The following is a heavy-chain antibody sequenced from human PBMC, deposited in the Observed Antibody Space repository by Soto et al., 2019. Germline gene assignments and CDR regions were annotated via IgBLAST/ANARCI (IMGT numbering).Heavy chain of an antibody. D-gene: IGHD3-10*01. Sequence: SETLSLTCTVSGGSISSYYWSWIRQPPGKGLEWIGYIYYSGSTNYNPSLKSRVTISVDTSKNQFSLKLSSVTAADTAMYYCARHFRFGELLDAFDIWGQGTMVTVSS. CDR3: ARHFRFGELLDAFDI. CDR1: GGSISSYY. J-gene: IGHJ3*02. CDR2: IYYSGST. V-gene: IGHV4-59*08.